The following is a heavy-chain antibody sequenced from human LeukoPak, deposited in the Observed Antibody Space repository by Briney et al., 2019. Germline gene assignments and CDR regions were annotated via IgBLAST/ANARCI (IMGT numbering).Heavy chain of an antibody. CDR3: AKDSGGSFLISEIDY. V-gene: IGHV3-30*02. CDR2: VRFDGINE. Sequence: GGSLRLSCAASGFTFSNSGMHWVRQARGNGLEWVASVRFDGINEYYTDSVKGRFAISRDNSKNTLYLQMNSLRAEDTAVYYCAKDSGGSFLISEIDYWGQGTLVTVSS. J-gene: IGHJ4*02. D-gene: IGHD3-16*01. CDR1: GFTFSNSG.